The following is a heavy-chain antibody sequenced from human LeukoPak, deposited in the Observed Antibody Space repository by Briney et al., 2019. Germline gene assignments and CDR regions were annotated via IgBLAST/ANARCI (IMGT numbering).Heavy chain of an antibody. CDR1: GGTISSYF. Sequence: PSETLPHTRTVSGGTISSYFGSGIGQPPGKGLEWIGYIYYSGSTNYNPSLKSRVTISVDTSKNQFSLKLSSVTAADTAVYYCASSQQQLSLSFDYWGQGTLVTVSS. J-gene: IGHJ4*02. CDR2: IYYSGST. CDR3: ASSQQQLSLSFDY. D-gene: IGHD6-13*01. V-gene: IGHV4-59*01.